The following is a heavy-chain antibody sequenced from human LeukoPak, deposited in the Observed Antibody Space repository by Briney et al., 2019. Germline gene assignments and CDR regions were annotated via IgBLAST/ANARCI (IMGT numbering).Heavy chain of an antibody. J-gene: IGHJ6*02. Sequence: AAVKVSRKGSGSAFTIYSISWIRHGPGQGVEWMGWISAYNGNTNYAQKLQGRVTMTTDTSTSTAYMELRSLRSDDTAVYYSATRSMDVWGQGTTVTVSS. V-gene: IGHV1-18*01. CDR1: GSAFTIYS. CDR3: ATRSMDV. CDR2: ISAYNGNT.